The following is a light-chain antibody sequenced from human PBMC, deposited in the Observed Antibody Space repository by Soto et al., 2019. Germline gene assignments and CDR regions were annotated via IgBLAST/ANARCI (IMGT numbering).Light chain of an antibody. CDR2: EGD. CDR1: GSDVGNYNL. Sequence: QSALTQPASVSGSPGQSITLSCTGTGSDVGNYNLVSWYQQYSGQAPKLIIYEGDKRPSGVSNRFSGSKSGNTASLTISGLQAEDEADYYCCSYSAISTLVFGGGTKLTVL. CDR3: CSYSAISTLV. J-gene: IGLJ2*01. V-gene: IGLV2-23*01.